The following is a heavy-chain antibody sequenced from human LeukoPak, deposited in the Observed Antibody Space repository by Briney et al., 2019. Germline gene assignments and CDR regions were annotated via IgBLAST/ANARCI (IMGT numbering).Heavy chain of an antibody. CDR1: GVSISNGGYY. CDR3: ARRSEYHWFDP. V-gene: IGHV4-31*03. Sequence: SETLSLTCTVSGVSISNGGYYWSWIRQHPGKGLEWIGYIYYSGSTYYNPSLKSRVTISVDTSRNQFSLRLSSVTAADTAVYYCARRSEYHWFDPWGQGTLVTVSS. D-gene: IGHD2-2*01. CDR2: IYYSGST. J-gene: IGHJ5*02.